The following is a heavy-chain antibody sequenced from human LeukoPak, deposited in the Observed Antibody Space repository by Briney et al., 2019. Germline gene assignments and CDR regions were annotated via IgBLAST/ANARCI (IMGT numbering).Heavy chain of an antibody. CDR3: ARDWYDYGDSNWFDP. CDR1: GFTFSSYE. D-gene: IGHD4-17*01. J-gene: IGHJ5*02. CDR2: ISSSSSYI. Sequence: KAGGSLRLSCAASGFTFSSYEMNWVRQAPGKGLEWVSYISSSSSYIYYADSVKGRFTISRDNAKNSLYLQMNSLRAEDTAVYYCARDWYDYGDSNWFDPWGQGTLVTVSS. V-gene: IGHV3-21*05.